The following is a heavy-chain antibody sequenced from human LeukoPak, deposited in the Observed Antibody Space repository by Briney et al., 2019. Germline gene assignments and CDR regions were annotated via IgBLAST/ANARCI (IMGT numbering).Heavy chain of an antibody. CDR2: ISSSSSAI. J-gene: IGHJ4*02. V-gene: IGHV3-48*04. CDR3: ARVIGSYGDSAY. D-gene: IGHD1-26*01. CDR1: GFTFSSYS. Sequence: PGGSLRLSCAASGFTFSSYSMNWVRQAPGKGLEWVSYISSSSSAIYYADSVKGRLTISRDNAENSLYLQMNSLRAEDTAVYYCARVIGSYGDSAYWGQGTLVTVSS.